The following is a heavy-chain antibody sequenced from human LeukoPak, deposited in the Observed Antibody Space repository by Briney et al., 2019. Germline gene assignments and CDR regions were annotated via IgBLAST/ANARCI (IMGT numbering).Heavy chain of an antibody. CDR2: IYTSGST. D-gene: IGHD2-21*02. V-gene: IGHV4-61*02. CDR3: ARVVVTAMGVKWFDP. CDR1: SGSISSSNYY. J-gene: IGHJ5*02. Sequence: SETLSLTCTVSSGSISSSNYYWSWIRQPAGKGLEWIGRIYTSGSTNYNPSLKSRVTMSVGTSKNQFSLKLSSVTAADTAVYYCARVVVTAMGVKWFDPWGQGTLVTVSS.